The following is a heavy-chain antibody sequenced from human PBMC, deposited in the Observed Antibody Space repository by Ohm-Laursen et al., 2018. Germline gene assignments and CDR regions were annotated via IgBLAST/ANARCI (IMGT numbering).Heavy chain of an antibody. J-gene: IGHJ5*02. Sequence: GSLRLSCTASGFTFASYGMSWVRQAPGKGLEWVSGINGKGDRAGYADSLKDRFTISRDNAKNSLYLQINGLRAEDTAFYHCAREISGYDGGTKYFDPWGQGILVTVSS. CDR1: GFTFASYG. V-gene: IGHV3-20*01. CDR3: AREISGYDGGTKYFDP. D-gene: IGHD5-12*01. CDR2: INGKGDRA.